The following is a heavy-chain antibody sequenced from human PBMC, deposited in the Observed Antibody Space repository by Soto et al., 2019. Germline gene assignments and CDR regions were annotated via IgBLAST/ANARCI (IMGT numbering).Heavy chain of an antibody. V-gene: IGHV1-69*01. Sequence: QVQLVQSGAEVKKPGSSVKVSCKASGGTFSSYAISWVRQAPGQGLEWMGGIIPVFGTANYAQKFQGRVTIPADESTSTAYMELSSLRSEDTAVYYCAREGASGSHIGYWGQGTLVTVSS. CDR2: IIPVFGTA. J-gene: IGHJ4*02. CDR3: AREGASGSHIGY. CDR1: GGTFSSYA. D-gene: IGHD3-22*01.